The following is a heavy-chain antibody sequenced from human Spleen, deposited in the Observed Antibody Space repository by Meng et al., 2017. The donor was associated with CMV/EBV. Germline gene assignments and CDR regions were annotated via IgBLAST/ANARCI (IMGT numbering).Heavy chain of an antibody. CDR1: GFTFSNAW. Sequence: GESLKISCAASGFTFSNAWMSWVRQVPGKGLEWGGRIKSKTAGGTTDYAAPVKGRFTISRDDSKNTLYLQMNSLKTEDTALYYCTTVVAVAGTYGFDIWGQGTMVTVSS. CDR2: IKSKTAGGTT. D-gene: IGHD6-19*01. CDR3: TTVVAVAGTYGFDI. V-gene: IGHV3-15*01. J-gene: IGHJ3*02.